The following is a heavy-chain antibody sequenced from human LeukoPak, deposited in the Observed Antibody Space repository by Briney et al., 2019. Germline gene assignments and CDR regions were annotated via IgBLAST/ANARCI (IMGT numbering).Heavy chain of an antibody. D-gene: IGHD3-3*01. Sequence: NSSETLSLTCTLSGGSISTYYWSWIRQPPGKGLEWIGYIYYSGSSGYNPSLKSRGAISVDTSKNQFSLQLSSVTAADTAVYYCARGSITVVPAFDIWGQGTMVTVAS. CDR1: GGSISTYY. CDR3: ARGSITVVPAFDI. CDR2: IYYSGSS. V-gene: IGHV4-59*12. J-gene: IGHJ3*02.